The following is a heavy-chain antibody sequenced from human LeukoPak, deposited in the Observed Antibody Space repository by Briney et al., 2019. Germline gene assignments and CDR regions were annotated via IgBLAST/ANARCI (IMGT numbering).Heavy chain of an antibody. J-gene: IGHJ2*01. D-gene: IGHD5-24*01. V-gene: IGHV3-11*03. CDR3: AKDLIGGYNLGNYWYFDL. CDR1: GFTFSDYY. Sequence: GGSLRLSCAASGFTFSDYYMSWIRQAPGKGLEWVSYISSSSSYTNYADSVKGRFTISRDNSKNTLHLQMNSLRAEDTAVYYCAKDLIGGYNLGNYWYFDLWGRGTLVTVSS. CDR2: ISSSSSYT.